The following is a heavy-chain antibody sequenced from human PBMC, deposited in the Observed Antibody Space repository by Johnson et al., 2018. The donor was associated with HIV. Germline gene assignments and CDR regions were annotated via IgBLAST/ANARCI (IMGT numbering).Heavy chain of an antibody. D-gene: IGHD2-2*01. J-gene: IGHJ3*02. Sequence: QVQLVESGGGVVQPGGSLRLSCAASGFTFSNYGMHWVRQAPCKGLEWVPFIRCDRGNKYCADSVKGRFTISRDNAKNSLYLQMNSLGDEDAAVYYCAREYCSSNSCRDAFDIWGQGTMVTVSS. CDR1: GFTFSNYG. CDR3: AREYCSSNSCRDAFDI. V-gene: IGHV3-30*02. CDR2: IRCDRGNK.